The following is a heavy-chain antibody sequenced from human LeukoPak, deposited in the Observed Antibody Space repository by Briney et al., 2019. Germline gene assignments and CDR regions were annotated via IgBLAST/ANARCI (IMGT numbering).Heavy chain of an antibody. CDR1: GGSISSGGYY. CDR2: IYYSGST. J-gene: IGHJ3*02. CDR3: ARDPRFYYDSSGYYGDAFDI. Sequence: SETLSLTCTVSGGSISSGGYYWSWIRQHPGKGLEWIGSIYYSGSTFYNPSLKSRVTISVDASKSQFSLKLSSVTAADTAVYYCARDPRFYYDSSGYYGDAFDIWGQGTMVTVSS. D-gene: IGHD3-22*01. V-gene: IGHV4-39*07.